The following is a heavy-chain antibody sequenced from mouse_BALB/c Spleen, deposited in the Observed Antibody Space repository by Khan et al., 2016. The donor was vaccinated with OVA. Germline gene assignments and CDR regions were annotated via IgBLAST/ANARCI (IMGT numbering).Heavy chain of an antibody. V-gene: IGHV2-6-5*01. J-gene: IGHJ4*01. D-gene: IGHD2-12*01. CDR1: GFSLTDYV. CDR2: IWGGGSK. Sequence: QVQLKQSGPGLVAPSQSLSLTCTVSGFSLTDYVVSWIRQPPGKGLEWLGVIWGGGSKYYNSVLKSRLSISKDNSKSQVFLKVNSLQTDDTAMNYCTKYPPCYSMDYWGQGTSVTVSS. CDR3: TKYPPCYSMDY.